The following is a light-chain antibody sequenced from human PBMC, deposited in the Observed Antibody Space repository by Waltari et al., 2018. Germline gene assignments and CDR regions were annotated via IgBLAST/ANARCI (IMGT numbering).Light chain of an antibody. CDR2: KAS. J-gene: IGKJ1*01. CDR3: QQYNSYSGT. Sequence: TCRASQSVSSWLAWYQHKPGKAPNLLIYKASSLESGVPSRFSGSGSGTEFTLTISTLQPDDFATYYCQQYNSYSGTFGQGTKVEIK. CDR1: QSVSSW. V-gene: IGKV1-5*03.